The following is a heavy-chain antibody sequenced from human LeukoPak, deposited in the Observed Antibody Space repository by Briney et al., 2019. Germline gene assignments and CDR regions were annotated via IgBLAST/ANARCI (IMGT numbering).Heavy chain of an antibody. CDR1: GFTFSSYG. J-gene: IGHJ4*02. CDR2: ISYDGSNK. CDR3: AKTPGD. Sequence: PGGSLRLSCAASGFTFSSYGMHWVRQAPGKGLKWVAVISYDGSNKYYADSVKGRFTISRDNSKNTLYLQMNSLRAEDTAVYYCAKTPGDWGQGTLVTVSS. V-gene: IGHV3-30*18.